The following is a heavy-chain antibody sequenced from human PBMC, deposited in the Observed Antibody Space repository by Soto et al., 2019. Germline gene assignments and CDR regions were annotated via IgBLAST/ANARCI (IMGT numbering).Heavy chain of an antibody. CDR2: ISGSGGST. CDR3: AKDTTRNGLGVDAFDI. J-gene: IGHJ3*02. CDR1: GFTFSSYA. D-gene: IGHD1-1*01. Sequence: PGGSLRLSCAASGFTFSSYAMSWVRQAPGKGLEWVSAISGSGGSTYYADSVKGRFTISRDNSKNTLYLQMNSLRAEDTAVYYCAKDTTRNGLGVDAFDIWGQGTMVTVSS. V-gene: IGHV3-23*01.